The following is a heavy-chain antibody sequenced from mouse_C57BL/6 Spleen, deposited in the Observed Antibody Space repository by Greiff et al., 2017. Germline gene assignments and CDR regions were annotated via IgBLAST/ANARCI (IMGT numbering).Heavy chain of an antibody. V-gene: IGHV1-15*01. Sequence: QVQLKESGAELVRPGASVTLSCKASGYTFTDYEMHWVKQTPVHGLEWIGAIDPETGGTAYKQKFKGKAILTADKSSSTAYMELRSLTSEDSAVYYCTGGNYRFDYWGQGTTLTVSS. D-gene: IGHD2-1*01. J-gene: IGHJ2*01. CDR1: GYTFTDYE. CDR2: IDPETGGT. CDR3: TGGNYRFDY.